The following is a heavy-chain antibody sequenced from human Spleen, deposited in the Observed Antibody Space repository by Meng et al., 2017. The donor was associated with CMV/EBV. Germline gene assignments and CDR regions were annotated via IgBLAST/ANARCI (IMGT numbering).Heavy chain of an antibody. CDR1: GGSISSSSYY. J-gene: IGHJ6*02. Sequence: SETLFLTCTVSGGSISSSSYYWGWIRQPPGKGLEWIGSIYYSGSTHYNPSLKSRVTISVDTSKNQFSLKLSSVTAADTAVYYCAKGKAYYDSSGYYYVDYGMDVWGQGTTVTVSS. CDR2: IYYSGST. D-gene: IGHD3-22*01. V-gene: IGHV4-39*07. CDR3: AKGKAYYDSSGYYYVDYGMDV.